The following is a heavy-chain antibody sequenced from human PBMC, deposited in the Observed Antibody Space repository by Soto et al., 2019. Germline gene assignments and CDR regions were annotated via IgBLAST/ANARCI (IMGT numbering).Heavy chain of an antibody. V-gene: IGHV1-18*01. CDR1: GYTFTNYG. D-gene: IGHD3-3*01. CDR3: ARSEHSPYYDFWSGYFYGTDAFDI. CDR2: IGAYNGNT. Sequence: GASVKVSCKASGYTFTNYGITWVRQAPGQGLEWMGWIGAYNGNTHYTERLQGRVTMTTDTSTSTAYMELRGLRSDDSAVYYCARSEHSPYYDFWSGYFYGTDAFDIWGQGTIVTVSS. J-gene: IGHJ3*02.